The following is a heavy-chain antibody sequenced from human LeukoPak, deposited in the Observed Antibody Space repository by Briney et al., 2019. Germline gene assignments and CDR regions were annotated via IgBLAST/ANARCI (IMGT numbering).Heavy chain of an antibody. Sequence: SETLSLTCTVSGGSISSYYWSWIRQPPGKGLEWIGYIYYSGSTNYNPSLKSRVTISVDTSKNQFSLKLSSVTAADTAVYYCARRGRITMVRGVIESNWFDPWGQGTLVSVSS. CDR2: IYYSGST. J-gene: IGHJ5*02. CDR1: GGSISSYY. D-gene: IGHD3-10*01. V-gene: IGHV4-59*08. CDR3: ARRGRITMVRGVIESNWFDP.